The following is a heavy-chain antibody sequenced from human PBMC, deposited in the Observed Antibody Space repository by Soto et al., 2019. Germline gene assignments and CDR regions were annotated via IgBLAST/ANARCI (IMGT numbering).Heavy chain of an antibody. CDR3: ARASTPPSDPDPPFDY. D-gene: IGHD2-2*01. Sequence: SETLSLTCSVSGASVSGYYWSWIRQTPGKGLEWIGNIHNSGASKYNPSLKSRVTISLDTSKNGFSLKIGSVTTEDTAVYYCARASTPPSDPDPPFDYWGQGTLVTVSS. CDR2: IHNSGAS. V-gene: IGHV4-59*02. CDR1: GASVSGYY. J-gene: IGHJ4*02.